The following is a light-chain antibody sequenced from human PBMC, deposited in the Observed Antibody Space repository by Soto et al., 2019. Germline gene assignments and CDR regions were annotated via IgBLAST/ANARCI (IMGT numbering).Light chain of an antibody. Sequence: EIVMTQSPATLSVSPGQRATLSCRASQNVGGSVAWYQQKPGQAPRLLIYDASSRATGIPARFSGSGSGTDFTLTISSVEPEDFAVYYCQQRSNWITFGQGTRLEIK. CDR3: QQRSNWIT. J-gene: IGKJ5*01. V-gene: IGKV3-11*01. CDR1: QNVGGS. CDR2: DAS.